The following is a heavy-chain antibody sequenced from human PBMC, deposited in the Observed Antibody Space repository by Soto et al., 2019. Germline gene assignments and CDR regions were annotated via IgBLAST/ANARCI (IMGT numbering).Heavy chain of an antibody. CDR2: MNPNSGNT. CDR1: GYTFTSCD. Sequence: ASVKVSCKASGYTFTSCDINWVRQATGQGLEWMGWMNPNSGNTGYAQKFQGRVTMTRNTSISTAYMELSSLRSEDTAVYYCARGVRSRIMITFGGVILYYFDYWGQGTLVTVSS. V-gene: IGHV1-8*01. J-gene: IGHJ4*02. D-gene: IGHD3-16*02. CDR3: ARGVRSRIMITFGGVILYYFDY.